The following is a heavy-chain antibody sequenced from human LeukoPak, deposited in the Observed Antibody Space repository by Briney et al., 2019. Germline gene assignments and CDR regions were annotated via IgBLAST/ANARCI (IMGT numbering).Heavy chain of an antibody. V-gene: IGHV3-23*01. D-gene: IGHD7-27*01. J-gene: IGHJ4*02. Sequence: GGSLRLSCAASGLAFSNYGMNWVRQAPGKGVEWVSGITGSGGTTYYADSVKGRFTISRDNSKNTLYLQMNSPRAEDTAAYYCAKDGNWARFENWGQGTLVTVSS. CDR2: ITGSGGTT. CDR3: AKDGNWARFEN. CDR1: GLAFSNYG.